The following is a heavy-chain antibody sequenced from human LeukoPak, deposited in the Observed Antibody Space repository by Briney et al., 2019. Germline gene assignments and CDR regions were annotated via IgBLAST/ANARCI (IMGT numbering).Heavy chain of an antibody. J-gene: IGHJ4*02. Sequence: PGGSLRLSCAASGFTLSGYAMSWVRQAPGKGLEWVSAISASGSSSYYADSVRGRFTISRDTSKNTLYLQMNSLRAEDTAVYYCAKAGYYDFWSGYYVDYWGQGTLVTVSS. CDR3: AKAGYYDFWSGYYVDY. V-gene: IGHV3-23*01. CDR1: GFTLSGYA. D-gene: IGHD3-3*01. CDR2: ISASGSSS.